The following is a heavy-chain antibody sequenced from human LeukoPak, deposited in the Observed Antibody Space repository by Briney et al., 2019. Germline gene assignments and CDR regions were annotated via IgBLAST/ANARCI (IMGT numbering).Heavy chain of an antibody. Sequence: GGSLRLSCAASGFTFSSYSMNWVRQAPGKGLEWVSPISSSSSYIYYADSVKGRFTISRDNAKNSLYLQMNSLRAEDTAVYYCARAHTYYYDSSGPYYFDYWGQGTLVTVSS. CDR3: ARAHTYYYDSSGPYYFDY. CDR2: ISSSSSYI. CDR1: GFTFSSYS. J-gene: IGHJ4*02. D-gene: IGHD3-22*01. V-gene: IGHV3-21*01.